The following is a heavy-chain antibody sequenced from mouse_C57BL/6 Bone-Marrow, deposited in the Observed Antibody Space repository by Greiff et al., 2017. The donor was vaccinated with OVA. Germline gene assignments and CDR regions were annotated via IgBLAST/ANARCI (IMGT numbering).Heavy chain of an antibody. D-gene: IGHD1-1*01. J-gene: IGHJ2*01. V-gene: IGHV1-55*01. Sequence: QVQLKQPGAELVKPGASVKMSCKASGYTFTSYWITWVKQRPGQGLEWIGDIYPGSGSTNYNEKFKSKATLTVDTSSSTAYMQLSSLTSEDSAVYYCARGGTTVVEALENWGQGTTLTVSS. CDR1: GYTFTSYW. CDR3: ARGGTTVVEALEN. CDR2: IYPGSGST.